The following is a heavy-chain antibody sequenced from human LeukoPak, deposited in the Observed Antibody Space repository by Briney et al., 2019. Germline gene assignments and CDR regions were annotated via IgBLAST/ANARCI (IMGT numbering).Heavy chain of an antibody. CDR3: ASGYCSSTSCYTFAY. D-gene: IGHD2-2*02. CDR1: GGSFSGYY. J-gene: IGHJ4*02. V-gene: IGHV4-34*01. CDR2: INHSGST. Sequence: SETLSLICAVYGGSFSGYYWSWIRQPPGKGLEWIGEINHSGSTNYNPSLKSRVTISVDTSKNQFSLKLSSVTAADTAVYYCASGYCSSTSCYTFAYWGQGTLVTVSS.